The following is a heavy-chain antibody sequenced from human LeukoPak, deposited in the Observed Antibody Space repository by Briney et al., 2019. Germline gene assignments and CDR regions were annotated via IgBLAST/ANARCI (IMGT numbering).Heavy chain of an antibody. CDR2: MYPGDSYT. V-gene: IGHV5-51*01. D-gene: IGHD3-22*01. CDR3: ASRRPYDSSGYWGAFDI. J-gene: IGHJ3*02. Sequence: GESLKISCKGSGYSFASYWIAWVRQMPGKGLEFMGIMYPGDSYTRYTPSFQGQVTISADKSISTAYLQWSSLKASDTAMYYCASRRPYDSSGYWGAFDIWGQGTMVTVSS. CDR1: GYSFASYW.